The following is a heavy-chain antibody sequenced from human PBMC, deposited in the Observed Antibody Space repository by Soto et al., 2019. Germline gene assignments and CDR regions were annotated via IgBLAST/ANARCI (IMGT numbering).Heavy chain of an antibody. Sequence: QVQLVQSGAELKKPGASVKVSCKASGYTFSNYDMNWVRQATGQGPEWIGWVKPNNRDTGYAQKFQGRVTLTTDISTTTAYMELTSLRSEDTAIYYCAKVSRKGSAIDFDYWGQGTLITVSS. J-gene: IGHJ4*02. CDR2: VKPNNRDT. D-gene: IGHD3-10*01. CDR1: GYTFSNYD. V-gene: IGHV1-8*01. CDR3: AKVSRKGSAIDFDY.